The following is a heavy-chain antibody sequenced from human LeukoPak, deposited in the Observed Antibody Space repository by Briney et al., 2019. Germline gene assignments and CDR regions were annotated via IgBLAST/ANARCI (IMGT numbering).Heavy chain of an antibody. CDR2: IYHSGST. D-gene: IGHD3-22*01. V-gene: IGHV4-38-2*01. Sequence: SESLSLTCAVSGYSISSGYYWGWIRQPPGKGLEWIGSIYHSGSTYHNPSLKSRVTIPVDTSKNQFSLKLSSVTAADTAVYYCASYKTYYDSSGNPFDYWGQGTLVTVSS. CDR3: ASYKTYYDSSGNPFDY. J-gene: IGHJ4*02. CDR1: GYSISSGYY.